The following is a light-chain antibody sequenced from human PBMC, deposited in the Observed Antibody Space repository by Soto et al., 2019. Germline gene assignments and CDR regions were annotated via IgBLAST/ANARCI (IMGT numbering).Light chain of an antibody. Sequence: QTVVTQEPSLTVSPGGTVTLTCGSSTGSVTSGHYPHWFQQKPGQAPRTLIFDTSNKQSWTPARFSGSLLGGKAALTLSGAQPEDEAEYYCLLSYRGPWVFGGGTKLTVL. J-gene: IGLJ3*02. CDR1: TGSVTSGHY. V-gene: IGLV7-46*01. CDR2: DTS. CDR3: LLSYRGPWV.